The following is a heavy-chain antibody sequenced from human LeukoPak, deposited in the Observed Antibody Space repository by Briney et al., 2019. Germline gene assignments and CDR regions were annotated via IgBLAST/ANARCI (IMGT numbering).Heavy chain of an antibody. D-gene: IGHD7-27*01. CDR2: SYYSGGT. CDR1: GGSISSGGYY. V-gene: IGHV4-61*09. Sequence: PSQTLSLTCTVSGGSISSGGYYWTWIRQPAGKGLEWIGNSYYSGGTKYNPSLKSRLTISVDTSRNQFSLELSSVTAADTAVYYCARHVGKWGFDYWGQGTLVTVSS. CDR3: ARHVGKWGFDY. J-gene: IGHJ4*02.